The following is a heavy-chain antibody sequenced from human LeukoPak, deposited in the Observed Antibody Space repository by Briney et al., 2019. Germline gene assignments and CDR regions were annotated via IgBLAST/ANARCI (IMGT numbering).Heavy chain of an antibody. CDR3: ARSRGDYFDY. CDR2: VNPNSGGT. CDR1: GYSFTGYY. V-gene: IGHV1-2*02. D-gene: IGHD3-10*01. Sequence: ASVTVSCKASGYSFTGYYIHWVRQAPGQGLEWMGWVNPNSGGTNYAQKFQGRVTMTRDTSISTAYMELSRLRSDDTAVYYCARSRGDYFDYWGQGTLVTVSS. J-gene: IGHJ4*02.